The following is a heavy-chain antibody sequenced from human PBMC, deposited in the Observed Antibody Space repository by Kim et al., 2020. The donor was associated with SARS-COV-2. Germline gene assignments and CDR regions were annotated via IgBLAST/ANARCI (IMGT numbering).Heavy chain of an antibody. CDR3: AKVYDSSGYYFTASYYGMDV. CDR2: ISYDGSNK. J-gene: IGHJ6*02. CDR1: GFTFSSYG. V-gene: IGHV3-30*18. D-gene: IGHD3-22*01. Sequence: GGSLRLSCAASGFTFSSYGMHWVRQAPGKGLEWVAVISYDGSNKYYADSVKGRFTISRDNSKNTLYLQMNSLRAEDTAVYYCAKVYDSSGYYFTASYYGMDVWGQGTTVTVSS.